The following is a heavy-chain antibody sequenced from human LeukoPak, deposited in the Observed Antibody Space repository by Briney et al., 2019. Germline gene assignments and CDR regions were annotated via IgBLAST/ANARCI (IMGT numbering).Heavy chain of an antibody. CDR1: GYTFTSYG. Sequence: ASVKVSCKASGYTFTSYGISWVRQAPGQGLEWMGWISAYNGNTNYAQKLQGRVTMTTDTSTSTAYMELRSLRSEDTAVYYCARGTSPVVYDAFDIWGQGTMVTVSS. D-gene: IGHD2-8*02. CDR2: ISAYNGNT. CDR3: ARGTSPVVYDAFDI. V-gene: IGHV1-18*01. J-gene: IGHJ3*02.